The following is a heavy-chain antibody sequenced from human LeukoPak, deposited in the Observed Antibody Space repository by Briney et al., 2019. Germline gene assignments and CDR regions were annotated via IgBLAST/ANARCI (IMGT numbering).Heavy chain of an antibody. CDR3: AHSRELLLDAFDI. D-gene: IGHD1-26*01. J-gene: IGHJ3*02. CDR2: IYSGGST. V-gene: IGHV3-66*01. Sequence: PGGSLRLSCAASGFTVSSNYMSWVRQAPEKGLEWVSVIYSGGSTYYADSVKGRFTISRDNSKNTLYLQMNSLRAEDTAVYYCAHSRELLLDAFDIWGQVTMLTVSS. CDR1: GFTVSSNY.